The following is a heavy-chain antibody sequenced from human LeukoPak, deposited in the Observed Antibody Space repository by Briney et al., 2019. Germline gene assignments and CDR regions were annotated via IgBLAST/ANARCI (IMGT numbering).Heavy chain of an antibody. V-gene: IGHV4-39*01. CDR1: GGSITSSSYY. J-gene: IGHJ5*02. D-gene: IGHD3-22*01. CDR2: IYYTGGT. CDR3: ARSDDYYDSSRMDRPLRVRFDP. Sequence: SETLSLTCSVSGGSITSSSYYWGWIRQPPEKGLEWIGSIYYTGGTYYSPSLKSRVTMSVDTSNNQFSLKLSSVTAADTAVYYCARSDDYYDSSRMDRPLRVRFDPWGQGTLVTVSS.